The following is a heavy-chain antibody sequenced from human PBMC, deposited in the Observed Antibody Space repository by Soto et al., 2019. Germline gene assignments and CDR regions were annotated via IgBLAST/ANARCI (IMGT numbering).Heavy chain of an antibody. CDR1: GFTFNSHE. CDR3: ARSWGLYCSIRRCYNPWFDP. V-gene: IGHV3-48*03. J-gene: IGHJ5*02. CDR2: ISSSGGSI. Sequence: LRLSCAGSGFTFNSHEMTWVRQAPGKGLEWISSISSSGGSIYYADSVKGRFTVSRDNAKNSLYLQMNTLRAEDTADYYCARSWGLYCSIRRCYNPWFDPWGRETLVTVS. D-gene: IGHD2-2*01.